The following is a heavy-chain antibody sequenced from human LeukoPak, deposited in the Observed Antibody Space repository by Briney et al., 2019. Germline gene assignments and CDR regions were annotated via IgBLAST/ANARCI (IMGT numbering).Heavy chain of an antibody. CDR1: GGSISSYY. D-gene: IGHD2-21*02. Sequence: SETLSRTCTVAGGSISSYYWSWIRQPPREGLEWMGDIYYSGSTNYNTALKSRVTISVDTSKNQFSLKLNSVTAADTAVYYCARWESCGGDCYSDYWGQGTLVTVSS. CDR2: IYYSGST. J-gene: IGHJ4*02. V-gene: IGHV4-59*01. CDR3: ARWESCGGDCYSDY.